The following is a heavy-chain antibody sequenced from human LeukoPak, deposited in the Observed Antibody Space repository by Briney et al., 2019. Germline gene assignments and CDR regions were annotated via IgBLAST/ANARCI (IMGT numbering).Heavy chain of an antibody. D-gene: IGHD2-15*01. CDR1: GGSFSGYY. J-gene: IGHJ6*03. V-gene: IGHV4-34*01. CDR3: ARGRRIVVVLGATRTHRDYYMDV. CDR2: TYHSGST. Sequence: SETLSLTCAVYGGSFSGYYWSWIRQSPGKGLEWIGETYHSGSTNYNSSLKSRVTISLDTSKNQFSLKLSSVTAADTAVYYCARGRRIVVVLGATRTHRDYYMDVWGKGTTVTVSS.